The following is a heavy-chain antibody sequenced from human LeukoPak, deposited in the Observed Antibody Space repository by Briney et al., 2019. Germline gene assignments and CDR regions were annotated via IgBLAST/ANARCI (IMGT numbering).Heavy chain of an antibody. D-gene: IGHD5-12*01. Sequence: GGSLRPSCAASGFTFSSYWMSWVRQAPGKGLEWVANIKQDGSEKYYVDSVKGRFTISRDNAKNSLYLQMNGLRAEDTAVYYCARNSGYDPEGFDYWGQGTLVTVSS. CDR2: IKQDGSEK. J-gene: IGHJ4*02. CDR1: GFTFSSYW. CDR3: ARNSGYDPEGFDY. V-gene: IGHV3-7*01.